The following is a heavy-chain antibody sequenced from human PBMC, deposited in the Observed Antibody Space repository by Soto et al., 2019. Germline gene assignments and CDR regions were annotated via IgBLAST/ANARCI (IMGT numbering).Heavy chain of an antibody. CDR2: NGGARPAT. D-gene: IGHD6-13*01. Sequence: EVQLLQSGGALVQPGGSLRLSCVASGFSFSDYVMXXXXQRPGKELEWVSLNGGARPATLYADSVKGRFTISRNNPXXXXXXXXXXXXXXDTAIYYXAKGLHPGSWYSADWGQGTLVPVSS. V-gene: IGHV3-23*01. CDR3: AKGLHPGSWYSAD. J-gene: IGHJ4*02. CDR1: GFSFSDYV.